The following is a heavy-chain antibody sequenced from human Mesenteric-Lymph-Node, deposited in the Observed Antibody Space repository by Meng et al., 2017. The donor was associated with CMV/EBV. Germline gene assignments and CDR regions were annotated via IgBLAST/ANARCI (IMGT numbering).Heavy chain of an antibody. J-gene: IGHJ4*02. CDR3: AKDGHNYDTSGQSD. V-gene: IGHV3-21*06. Sequence: GGSLRLSCAASGFTFTLYGMTWVRQAPGKGLEWLSSISPTSKSIYYAHSLKGRFTISRDTAKNSLYLELTSLRVEDTAVYYCAKDGHNYDTSGQSDWGQGTLVTVSS. D-gene: IGHD3-22*01. CDR2: ISPTSKSI. CDR1: GFTFTLYG.